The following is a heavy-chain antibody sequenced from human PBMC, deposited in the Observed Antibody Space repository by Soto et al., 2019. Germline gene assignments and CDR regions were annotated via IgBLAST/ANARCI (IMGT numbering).Heavy chain of an antibody. CDR2: ISSSSSYI. V-gene: IGHV3-21*01. J-gene: IGHJ4*02. CDR3: AREGAAAGPAGGVGNDY. Sequence: GESLKISCAASGFTFSSYAMSWVRQAPGKGLEWVSSISSSSSYIYYADSVKGRFTISRDNAKNSLYLQMNSLRAEDTAVYYCAREGAAAGPAGGVGNDYWGQGTLVTVSS. D-gene: IGHD6-13*01. CDR1: GFTFSSYA.